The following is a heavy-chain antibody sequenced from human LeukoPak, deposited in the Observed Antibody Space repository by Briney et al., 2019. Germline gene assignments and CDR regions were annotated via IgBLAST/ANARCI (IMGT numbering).Heavy chain of an antibody. CDR2: MSTSGST. D-gene: IGHD3-22*01. J-gene: IGHJ3*02. CDR1: GGPISSYY. V-gene: IGHV4-4*09. Sequence: SETLSLTCTVSGGPISSYYWSWIRQPPGKGLEWIGYMSTSGSTNYNPSLMSRVTISLDTSKNQFSLKLNSVTAADTAVYYCARHRGYDRSGYYFVDAFDIWGQGTMVTVSS. CDR3: ARHRGYDRSGYYFVDAFDI.